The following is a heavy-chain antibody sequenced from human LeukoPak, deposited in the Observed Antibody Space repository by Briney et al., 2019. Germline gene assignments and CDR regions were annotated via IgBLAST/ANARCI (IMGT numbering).Heavy chain of an antibody. Sequence: GASVKVSCKASGYTFTGYYMHWVRQAPGQGLEWMGWINPNSGGTNYAQKFQGRVTMTRDTSISTAYMELSRLRSDDTAVYYCAREPQAAAGNYYYYGMDVWGQGTTVTVSS. CDR3: AREPQAAAGNYYYYGMDV. CDR2: INPNSGGT. CDR1: GYTFTGYY. J-gene: IGHJ6*02. V-gene: IGHV1-2*02. D-gene: IGHD6-25*01.